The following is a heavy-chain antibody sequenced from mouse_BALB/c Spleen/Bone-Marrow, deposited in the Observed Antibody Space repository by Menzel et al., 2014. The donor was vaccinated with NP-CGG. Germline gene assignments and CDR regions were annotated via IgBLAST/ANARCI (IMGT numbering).Heavy chain of an antibody. Sequence: VQLQQSGPELVKPGASVKISCKASGYTFTDYYINWVKQKPGQGLEWIGWIYPGGGSTKYNEKFKGKATLTVDTSSSTAYMQLSSLTSEDTAVYFCARPPYYYGSSYYWYFDVWGAGTTVTVSS. J-gene: IGHJ1*01. CDR1: GYTFTDYY. CDR3: ARPPYYYGSSYYWYFDV. V-gene: IGHV1-84*02. D-gene: IGHD1-1*01. CDR2: IYPGGGST.